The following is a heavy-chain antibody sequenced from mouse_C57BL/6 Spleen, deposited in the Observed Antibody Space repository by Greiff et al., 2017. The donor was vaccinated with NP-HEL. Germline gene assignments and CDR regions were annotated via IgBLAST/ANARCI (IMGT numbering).Heavy chain of an antibody. CDR1: GFTFSSYT. Sequence: EVQGVESGGGLVKPGGSLKLSCAASGFTFSSYTMSWVRQTPEKRLEWVATISGGGGNTYYPDSVKGRSTISRDNAKNTLYLQMSSLRSEDTALYYCARRTSNYDAMDYWGQGTSGTVSS. CDR3: ARRTSNYDAMDY. J-gene: IGHJ4*01. V-gene: IGHV5-9*01. D-gene: IGHD2-5*01. CDR2: ISGGGGNT.